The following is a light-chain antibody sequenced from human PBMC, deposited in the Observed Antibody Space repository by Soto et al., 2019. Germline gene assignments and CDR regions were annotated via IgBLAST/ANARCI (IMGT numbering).Light chain of an antibody. CDR1: QSVSTS. CDR3: QERSNWPRLT. V-gene: IGKV3-11*01. CDR2: DVS. Sequence: DIVLTQSPATLSLAPGERATLPCRASQSVSTSLAWYQQRPGQAPRLLIYDVSNRAAGVPARFSGSGSGTDFTLTISNLEPEDFAIYYCQERSNWPRLTFGGGTTVEIK. J-gene: IGKJ4*01.